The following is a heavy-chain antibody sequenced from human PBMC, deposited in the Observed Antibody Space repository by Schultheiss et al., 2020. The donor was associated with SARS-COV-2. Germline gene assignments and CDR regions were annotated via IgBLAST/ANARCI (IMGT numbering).Heavy chain of an antibody. J-gene: IGHJ5*02. CDR2: ISYDGSNK. D-gene: IGHD3-10*01. Sequence: SCAASGFTFSSYGMQWVSQAPGKGLEWVAVISYDGSNKYYADSVKGRFTISRDNSKNTLYLQMNSLRAEDTAVYYCATLSPSVTMVRGVQHSYKNWYDPCSHLTLVTVSS. V-gene: IGHV3-30*03. CDR1: GFTFSSYG. CDR3: ATLSPSVTMVRGVQHSYKNWYDP.